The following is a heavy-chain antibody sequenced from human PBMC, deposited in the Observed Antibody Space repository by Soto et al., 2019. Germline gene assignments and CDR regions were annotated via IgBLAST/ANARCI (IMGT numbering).Heavy chain of an antibody. Sequence: SGPTLVNPTQTLTLTCTFSGFSLSTSGVGVGWIRQPPGKALEWLALIYWNDDKRYCPSLRSRLTITKDTSKKQVVLTMTNMDPVETATYYCVDRVDSNSPGYRGQGILVTVSS. CDR1: GFSLSTSGVG. D-gene: IGHD2-2*01. CDR3: VDRVDSNSPGY. CDR2: IYWNDDK. V-gene: IGHV2-5*01. J-gene: IGHJ4*02.